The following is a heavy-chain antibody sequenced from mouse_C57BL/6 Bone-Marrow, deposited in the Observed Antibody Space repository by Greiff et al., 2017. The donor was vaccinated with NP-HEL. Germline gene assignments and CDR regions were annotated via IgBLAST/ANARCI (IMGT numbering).Heavy chain of an antibody. CDR2: IDPSDSET. D-gene: IGHD1-1*01. CDR3: ARNYYGSSFWYFDV. J-gene: IGHJ1*03. CDR1: GYTFTSYW. Sequence: QVQLQQPGAELVRPGSSVKLFCKASGYTFTSYWMHWVKQRPIQGLEWIGNIDPSDSETHYNQKFKDKATLTVDKSSSTAYMQLSSLTSEDSAVYYCARNYYGSSFWYFDVWGTGTTVTVSS. V-gene: IGHV1-52*01.